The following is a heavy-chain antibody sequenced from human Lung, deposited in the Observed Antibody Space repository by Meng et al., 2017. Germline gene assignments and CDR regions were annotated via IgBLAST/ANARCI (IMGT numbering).Heavy chain of an antibody. V-gene: IGHV1-2*06. Sequence: QVQLVQSGAEVKKPGASVKVSGKASGYTFTGSYMHWVRQAPGQGLEWMGRVNPNNGGTNYAQKFQGRVTMTRDMSISTDYLELSRLTSDDTAVYYCASYCRGTSCATYWGQGSLVTVSS. CDR3: ASYCRGTSCATY. CDR2: VNPNNGGT. J-gene: IGHJ4*02. CDR1: GYTFTGSY. D-gene: IGHD2-15*01.